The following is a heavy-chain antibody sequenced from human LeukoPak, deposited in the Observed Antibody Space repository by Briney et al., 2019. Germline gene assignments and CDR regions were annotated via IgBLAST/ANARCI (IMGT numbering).Heavy chain of an antibody. CDR3: AGHVRLHGSWVDP. D-gene: IGHD4-11*01. Sequence: SETLSLTCAVTGGSISSYCWSWTRQPPGKGLEWIGYIYYSGSTNYNPSLKSRVTISADTSKNQFSLNVTSVSAADTAVYYCAGHVRLHGSWVDPWGQGTLVTVSS. CDR2: IYYSGST. CDR1: GGSISSYC. V-gene: IGHV4-59*08. J-gene: IGHJ5*02.